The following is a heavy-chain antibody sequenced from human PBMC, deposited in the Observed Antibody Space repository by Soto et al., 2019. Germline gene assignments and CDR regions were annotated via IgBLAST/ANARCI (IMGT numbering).Heavy chain of an antibody. J-gene: IGHJ4*02. CDR2: MEPSTGRT. CDR1: GYSFTSLD. V-gene: IGHV1-8*01. CDR3: ARGVSAGVDY. D-gene: IGHD1-26*01. Sequence: QVQLVQSGAEVREPGASVKVSCKASGYSFTSLDINWVRQTAGQGLEWMGWMEPSTGRTGYAQKFQGRVTMTRDTSINTDYMELTTLTSDDTAFYYCARGVSAGVDYWGPGTLVIVSS.